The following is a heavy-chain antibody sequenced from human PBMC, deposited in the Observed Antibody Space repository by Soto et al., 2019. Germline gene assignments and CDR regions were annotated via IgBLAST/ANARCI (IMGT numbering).Heavy chain of an antibody. Sequence: PGGSLRLSCAGSGFTFRSHAMNWVRQAPGKGLEWVSSIDSSSSFIYYADSVKGRFTISRDNAKDSLYLQMSSLRAEDTAVYYCARDPLWFGEIGYFDYWGQGALVTVSS. CDR1: GFTFRSHA. J-gene: IGHJ4*02. D-gene: IGHD3-10*01. CDR2: IDSSSSFI. CDR3: ARDPLWFGEIGYFDY. V-gene: IGHV3-21*01.